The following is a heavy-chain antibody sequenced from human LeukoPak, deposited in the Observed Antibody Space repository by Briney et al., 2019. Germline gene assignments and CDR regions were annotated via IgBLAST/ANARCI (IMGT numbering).Heavy chain of an antibody. J-gene: IGHJ6*03. CDR2: INPNSGGT. CDR1: GYTFTGYY. CDR3: ARQIRNTLTRGVTSYYYYMDV. D-gene: IGHD3-10*01. V-gene: IGHV1-2*02. Sequence: ASVKVSCKASGYTFTGYYMHWVREAPGQGLEWMGWINPNSGGTNYAQKFQGRVTMTRDTSISTAYMELSRLRSDDTAVYYCARQIRNTLTRGVTSYYYYMDVWGKGTTVTVCS.